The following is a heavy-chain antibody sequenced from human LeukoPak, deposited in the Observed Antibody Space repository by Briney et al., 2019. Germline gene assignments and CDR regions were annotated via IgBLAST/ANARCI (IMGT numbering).Heavy chain of an antibody. J-gene: IGHJ3*02. CDR3: VRESTGGSEGYSGFDI. D-gene: IGHD2-15*01. CDR2: IWDDGRNR. V-gene: IGHV3-33*07. Sequence: GGSLTLSCAASGFTFKKYGMNWVRQAPGKGLEWVAVIWDDGRNRHNAASVQGRFTISRDNSKNTMNLQMNSLRLEDTAVYYCVRESTGGSEGYSGFDIWGQGTMVTVSS. CDR1: GFTFKKYG.